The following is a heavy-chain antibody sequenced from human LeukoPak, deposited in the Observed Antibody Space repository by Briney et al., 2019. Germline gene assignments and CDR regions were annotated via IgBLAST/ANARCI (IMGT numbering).Heavy chain of an antibody. J-gene: IGHJ4*02. CDR1: GGSISSSNW. D-gene: IGHD6-19*01. CDR2: IYHSAST. Sequence: PSETLSLTCALSGGSISSSNWWSCVRQPPRKGLQWIGEIYHSASTNHNPSLKSRVTISVDKSKDQFSLKLSSVTAADTAVYYCAASSGWYDGYYFDYWGQGTLVTVSS. V-gene: IGHV4-4*02. CDR3: AASSGWYDGYYFDY.